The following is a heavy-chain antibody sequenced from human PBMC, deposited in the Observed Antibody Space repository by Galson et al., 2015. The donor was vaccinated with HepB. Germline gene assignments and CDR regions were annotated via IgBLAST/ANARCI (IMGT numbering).Heavy chain of an antibody. J-gene: IGHJ5*02. CDR1: GFDFNDSS. CDR3: ARSAAGRTATTTLA. Sequence: SLRLSCAASGFDFNDSSMHWVRQSPGKGLEWVAGISFDGRNSYYADSVKGRFIISRDSSKKTVYLQMNSLRSKDTAVYYCARSAAGRTATTTLAWGPGILVTVSS. CDR2: ISFDGRNS. V-gene: IGHV3-30-3*01. D-gene: IGHD4-17*01.